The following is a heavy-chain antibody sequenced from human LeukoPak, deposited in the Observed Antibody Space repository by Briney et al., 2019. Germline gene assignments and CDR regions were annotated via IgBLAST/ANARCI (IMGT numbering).Heavy chain of an antibody. J-gene: IGHJ4*02. Sequence: GGSLRLSCAASGFTFSTYTMYWVRQAPGKGLEWVSSIGSGNTYISYADSVKGRFTISRDNAKNSLYLQMSSLRAEDTAVYYCARDSHGDLFYWGQGTLVTVSS. CDR2: IGSGNTYI. V-gene: IGHV3-21*01. CDR1: GFTFSTYT. D-gene: IGHD4-17*01. CDR3: ARDSHGDLFY.